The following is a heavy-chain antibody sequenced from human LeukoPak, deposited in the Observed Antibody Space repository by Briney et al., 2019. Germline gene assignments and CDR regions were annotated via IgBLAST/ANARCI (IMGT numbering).Heavy chain of an antibody. CDR2: IIPIFGTA. Sequence: GASVKVSCKASGGTFISYAISWVRQAPGQGLEWMGGIIPIFGTANYAQKFQGRVTITADESTSTAYMELSSLRSEDTAVYYCAREGLAKRATAGTGSFDVWGQGTMVTVSS. D-gene: IGHD6-13*01. V-gene: IGHV1-69*13. J-gene: IGHJ3*01. CDR3: AREGLAKRATAGTGSFDV. CDR1: GGTFISYA.